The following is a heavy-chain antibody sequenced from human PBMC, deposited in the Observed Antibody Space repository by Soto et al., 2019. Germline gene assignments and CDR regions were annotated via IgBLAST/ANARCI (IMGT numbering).Heavy chain of an antibody. CDR3: AKVVFMGSLPYAFDI. CDR2: ISGDNT. Sequence: EVQLLESGGGLVQPGGSLRLSCAASRFTLADYAMSWVRQAPGGRLEWVSTISGDNTYYPESVKGRFTISRDNSENTLHLQVNSLRAEDTAVYYCAKVVFMGSLPYAFDIWGQGTLVTVSS. J-gene: IGHJ3*02. V-gene: IGHV3-23*01. CDR1: RFTLADYA. D-gene: IGHD3-10*01.